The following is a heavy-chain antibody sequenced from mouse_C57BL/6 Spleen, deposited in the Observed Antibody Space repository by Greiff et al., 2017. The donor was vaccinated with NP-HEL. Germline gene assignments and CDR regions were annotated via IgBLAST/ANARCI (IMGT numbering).Heavy chain of an antibody. V-gene: IGHV1-54*01. CDR2: INPGSGGT. CDR1: GYAFTNYW. D-gene: IGHD2-3*01. Sequence: VQLQQSGAELVRPGTSVKVSCKASGYAFTNYWIEWVKQRPGQGLEWIGVINPGSGGTNYNEKFKGKATLTADKSSSTAYMQLSSLTSEDSAVYFCARRVYDGYTDYWGQGTTLTVSS. J-gene: IGHJ2*01. CDR3: ARRVYDGYTDY.